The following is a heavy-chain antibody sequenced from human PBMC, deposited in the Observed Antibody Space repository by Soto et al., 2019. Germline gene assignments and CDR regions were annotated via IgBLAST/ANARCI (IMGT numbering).Heavy chain of an antibody. V-gene: IGHV1-69*01. Sequence: QVQLVQSGAEVKKPGSSVKVSCKASGGTFSSYAISWVRQAPGQGLEWMGGIIPIFGTANYAQKFQGRVTIIADESTITAYMELSSLRSEDTAVYYCARDKVGYYDSSGYYRVSVPPDYYYGMDVWGQGTTVTVSS. CDR1: GGTFSSYA. CDR3: ARDKVGYYDSSGYYRVSVPPDYYYGMDV. D-gene: IGHD3-22*01. CDR2: IIPIFGTA. J-gene: IGHJ6*02.